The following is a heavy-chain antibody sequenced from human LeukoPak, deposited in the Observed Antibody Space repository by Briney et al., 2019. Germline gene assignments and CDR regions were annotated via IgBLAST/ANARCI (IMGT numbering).Heavy chain of an antibody. J-gene: IGHJ4*02. V-gene: IGHV3-11*01. CDR1: GLTFSDYH. D-gene: IGHD3-3*01. Sequence: GGSLRLSCAASGLTFSDYHMSWIRQAPGKGLEWVSHISDNGRTKYYANSVQGQFTVSRDNAKNSLYLQMNSLRADDTAVYYCATVHFGYFTFWGQGTLVPVSS. CDR2: ISDNGRTK. CDR3: ATVHFGYFTF.